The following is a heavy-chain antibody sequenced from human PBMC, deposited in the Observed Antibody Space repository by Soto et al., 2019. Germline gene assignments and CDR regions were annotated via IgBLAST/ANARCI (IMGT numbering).Heavy chain of an antibody. CDR2: LAYDGSQK. CDR3: AIVRVTDSPLDH. Sequence: QVHLVESGGGVVQPGTSLTLTCTASGFTFRSSGMHCVRQAPGKGLEWLAFLAYDGSQKFYADSVKGRFSISRDNTKNTLYLHMSSLTAEDTAIYYCAIVRVTDSPLDHWGPGNLVTVSS. D-gene: IGHD2-21*02. CDR1: GFTFRSSG. V-gene: IGHV3-30*03. J-gene: IGHJ4*02.